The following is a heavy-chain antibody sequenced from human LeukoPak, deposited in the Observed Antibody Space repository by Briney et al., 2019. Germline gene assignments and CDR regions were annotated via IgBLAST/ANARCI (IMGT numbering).Heavy chain of an antibody. Sequence: PSETLSLTCTVSGVSITSGTYYWTWVRQPGGKGLEWIGRIYSTGRVNYDPALKSRVKMLLDTSKNHISLKLTSVTAADTAIYFCARASETAMITLWGQGTLVTVSS. J-gene: IGHJ4*02. D-gene: IGHD5-18*01. V-gene: IGHV4-61*02. CDR3: ARASETAMITL. CDR1: GVSITSGTYY. CDR2: IYSTGRV.